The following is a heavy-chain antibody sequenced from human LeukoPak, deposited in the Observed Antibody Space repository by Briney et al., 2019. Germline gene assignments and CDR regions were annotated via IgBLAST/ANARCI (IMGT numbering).Heavy chain of an antibody. CDR2: ISAYNGNT. CDR3: ARDRLGGDLTAESLY. J-gene: IGHJ4*02. Sequence: GAAVKVSCKASGYPFDNFGLTWVRQAPGQGLEWMGWISAYNGNTHYAQKFRGRLTMTTDTSTTTAYLGLRSLKSDDTAVYYCARDRLGGDLTAESLYWGQGTLVTVYS. D-gene: IGHD4-17*01. CDR1: GYPFDNFG. V-gene: IGHV1-18*01.